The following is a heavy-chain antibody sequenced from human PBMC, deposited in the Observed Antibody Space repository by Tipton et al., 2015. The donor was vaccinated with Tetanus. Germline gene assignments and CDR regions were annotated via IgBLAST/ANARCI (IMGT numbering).Heavy chain of an antibody. CDR1: GGTFRYHA. Sequence: QVQLVQSGAEVKKPGSSVKVSCKASGGTFRYHAISWVRQAPGQGLEWMGIINPNDGERMYAQRFQGRLTMTRDTSTSTVYMDLSSLGSDDTAVYYCATVGAGLRRREGPLDSWGQGTMVTVSS. V-gene: IGHV1-46*01. J-gene: IGHJ3*02. CDR2: INPNDGER. CDR3: ATVGAGLRRREGPLDS. D-gene: IGHD1-1*01.